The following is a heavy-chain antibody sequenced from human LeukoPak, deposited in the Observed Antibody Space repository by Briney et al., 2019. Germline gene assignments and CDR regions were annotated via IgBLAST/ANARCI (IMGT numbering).Heavy chain of an antibody. J-gene: IGHJ4*02. CDR1: GYTLTELS. Sequence: ASVKVSCKVSGYTLTELSMHWVRQAPRKGLEWMGGFDPEDGETIYAQKFQGRVTMTEDTSTDTAYMELSSLRSEDTAVYYCATVGSGYDLSLDYWGQGTLVTVSS. CDR2: FDPEDGET. D-gene: IGHD5-12*01. V-gene: IGHV1-24*01. CDR3: ATVGSGYDLSLDY.